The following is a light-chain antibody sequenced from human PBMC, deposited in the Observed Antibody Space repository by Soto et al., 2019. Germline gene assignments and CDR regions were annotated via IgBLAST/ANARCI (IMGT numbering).Light chain of an antibody. J-gene: IGLJ2*01. V-gene: IGLV4-60*03. CDR3: GTWDSKAQRV. CDR1: SGHSSYI. CDR2: LEGSGSY. Sequence: QTVVTQSSSASASLGSSVKLTCTLSSGHSSYIIAWHQQQPGKAPRYLMKLEGSGSYNKGSGVPDRFSGSSSGADRYLTISNLQSEDEADYYCGTWDSKAQRVFGGGTKLTVL.